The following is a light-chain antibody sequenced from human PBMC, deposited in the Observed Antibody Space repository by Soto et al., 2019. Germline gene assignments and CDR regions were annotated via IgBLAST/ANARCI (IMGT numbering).Light chain of an antibody. CDR2: GAS. CDR1: QDIRNY. CDR3: QQYDNLPPFT. J-gene: IGKJ3*01. Sequence: DIQMTQSPSSLSASVGDRVTITCQASQDIRNYLNWYQQKPGRDPKLLIYGASNLETGVPSRFSGSGYGTDFTFTISSLQPEDIATYYCQQYDNLPPFTFGPGTKVDIK. V-gene: IGKV1-33*01.